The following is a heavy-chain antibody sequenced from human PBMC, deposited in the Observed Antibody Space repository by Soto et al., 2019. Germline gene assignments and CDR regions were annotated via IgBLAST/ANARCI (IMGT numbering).Heavy chain of an antibody. CDR2: ISGSGGST. CDR1: GFTFSSYA. J-gene: IGHJ5*02. CDR3: ARRAYSSSFWYWFDT. D-gene: IGHD6-13*01. Sequence: GGSLRLSCAASGFTFSSYAMSWVRQAPGKRLEWVSAISGSGGSTYYADSVKGRFTISRDNSKNTLYLQMNSLRAEDTAVYYCARRAYSSSFWYWFDTLGQGTLVTASS. V-gene: IGHV3-23*01.